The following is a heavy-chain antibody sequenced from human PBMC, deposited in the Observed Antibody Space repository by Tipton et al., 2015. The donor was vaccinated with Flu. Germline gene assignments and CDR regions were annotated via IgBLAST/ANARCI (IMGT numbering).Heavy chain of an antibody. J-gene: IGHJ5*01. Sequence: LRLSCSVFGDSIGSLYYWAWIRQPPGRGLEWIGNIHHSGNTYQNPSLKSRVTISVDKSKNQFSLKLTPVTAADTAVYYCARRDYSNYVSVPKNWFDSWGQGILVTVSS. CDR2: IHHSGNT. CDR1: GDSIGSLYY. V-gene: IGHV4-38-2*01. CDR3: ARRDYSNYVSVPKNWFDS. D-gene: IGHD4-11*01.